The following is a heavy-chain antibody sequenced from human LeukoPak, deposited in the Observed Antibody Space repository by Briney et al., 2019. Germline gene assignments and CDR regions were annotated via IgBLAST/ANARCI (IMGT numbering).Heavy chain of an antibody. CDR2: IIPIFGTA. V-gene: IGHV1-69*13. D-gene: IGHD6-19*01. CDR3: VRGSGWPYYYYMDV. Sequence: SVKVSCKASGGTFSSYAISWVRQAPGQGLEWMGGIIPIFGTANYAQKFQGRVTINADESTSTAYMELSSLRSEDTAVYYCVRGSGWPYYYYMDVWGKGTTVTVSS. J-gene: IGHJ6*03. CDR1: GGTFSSYA.